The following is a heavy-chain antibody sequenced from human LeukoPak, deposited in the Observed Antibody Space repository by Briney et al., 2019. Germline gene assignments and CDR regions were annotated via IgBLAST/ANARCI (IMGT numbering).Heavy chain of an antibody. CDR3: ARGSIVGATFDYFDY. D-gene: IGHD1-26*01. CDR2: IKPNSGGT. J-gene: IGHJ4*02. Sequence: GSVQVSCNASGSTFTFYYIHWVGQAPGQGLEWMGWIKPNSGGTNYAQKFQGRVTMTRDTSISTAYMEVSRLRSDDTAVYYCARGSIVGATFDYFDYWGQGTLVTVSS. CDR1: GSTFTFYY. V-gene: IGHV1-2*02.